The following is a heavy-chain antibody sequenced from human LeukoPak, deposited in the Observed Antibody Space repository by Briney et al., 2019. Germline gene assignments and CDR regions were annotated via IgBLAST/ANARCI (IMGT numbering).Heavy chain of an antibody. D-gene: IGHD6-19*01. CDR3: ARDLIAVAGTGRDY. Sequence: ASVKVSCKASGYTFTGYYMHWVRQAPGQGLEWMGWISAYNGNTNYAQKLQGRVTMTTDTSTSTAYMELRSLRSDDTAVYYCARDLIAVAGTGRDYRGQGTLVTVSS. CDR2: ISAYNGNT. V-gene: IGHV1-18*04. J-gene: IGHJ4*02. CDR1: GYTFTGYY.